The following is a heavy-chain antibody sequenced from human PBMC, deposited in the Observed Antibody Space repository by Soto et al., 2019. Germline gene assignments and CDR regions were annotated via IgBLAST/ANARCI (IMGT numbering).Heavy chain of an antibody. V-gene: IGHV1-69*02. J-gene: IGHJ4*02. CDR2: IIPILGIA. CDR3: AREFTYSYGPEYYFDY. D-gene: IGHD5-18*01. Sequence: QVQLVQSGAEVKKPGSSVKVSCKASGGTFSSYTISWVRQAPGQGLEWMGRIIPILGIANYAQKFQGRVTITADKSTSKAYMELSSLRSEDTAVYYCAREFTYSYGPEYYFDYWGQGTLVTVSS. CDR1: GGTFSSYT.